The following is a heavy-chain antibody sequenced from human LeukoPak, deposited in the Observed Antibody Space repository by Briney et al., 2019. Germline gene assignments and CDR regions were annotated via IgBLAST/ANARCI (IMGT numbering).Heavy chain of an antibody. V-gene: IGHV3-7*01. CDR3: AKDGWLESGLPPFYFDS. CDR1: GFTFTNYW. Sequence: GGSLRLSCAASGFTFTNYWMSWVRQAPGKGLELVANIKQDRSEKYYVDSVKGRFTISRDNAKNSLYLQMSSLRVEDTAVYYCAKDGWLESGLPPFYFDSWGQGTLVTVSS. J-gene: IGHJ4*02. D-gene: IGHD3-10*01. CDR2: IKQDRSEK.